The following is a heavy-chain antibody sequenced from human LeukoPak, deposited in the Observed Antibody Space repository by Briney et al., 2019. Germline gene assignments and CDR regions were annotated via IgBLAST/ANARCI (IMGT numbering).Heavy chain of an antibody. Sequence: PGRSLRLSCAASGFTFSSYGMHWVRQAPGKGLEWVAVIWYDGSNKYYADSVKGRFTISRDNSKNTLYLQMNSLRAEDTAVYYCAKDTDWAFDIWGQGTMVTVPS. D-gene: IGHD3-9*01. CDR2: IWYDGSNK. CDR1: GFTFSSYG. CDR3: AKDTDWAFDI. V-gene: IGHV3-33*06. J-gene: IGHJ3*02.